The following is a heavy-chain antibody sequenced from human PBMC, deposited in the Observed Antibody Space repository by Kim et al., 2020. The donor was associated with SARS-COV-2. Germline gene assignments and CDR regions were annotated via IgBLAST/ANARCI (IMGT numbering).Heavy chain of an antibody. Sequence: TIYEQKVQGRVTMTEDTSTDTAYMELSSLRSEDTAVYYCATDGITGNFDYWGQGTLVTVSS. D-gene: IGHD1-20*01. CDR2: T. J-gene: IGHJ4*02. CDR3: ATDGITGNFDY. V-gene: IGHV1-24*01.